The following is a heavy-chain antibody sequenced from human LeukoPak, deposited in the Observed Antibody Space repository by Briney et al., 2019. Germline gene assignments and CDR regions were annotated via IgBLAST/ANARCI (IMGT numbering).Heavy chain of an antibody. CDR3: ARVTERD. CDR2: ISYDGSNK. Sequence: GGSLRLSCAASEFTFSSYAMHWVRQAPGKGLEWVAVISYDGSNKYYADSVKGRFTISRDNSKNTLYLQMNSLRAEDTAVYYCARVTERDWGQGTLVTVSS. CDR1: EFTFSSYA. D-gene: IGHD1-14*01. J-gene: IGHJ4*02. V-gene: IGHV3-30*04.